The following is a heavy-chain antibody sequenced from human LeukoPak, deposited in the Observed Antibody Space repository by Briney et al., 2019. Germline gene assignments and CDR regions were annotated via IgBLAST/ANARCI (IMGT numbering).Heavy chain of an antibody. CDR3: AREDDGFDI. V-gene: IGHV3-33*01. CDR1: GFTFSKHG. J-gene: IGHJ3*02. CDR2: ICHDGTNK. Sequence: HPGRSLRLSCASSGFTFSKHGMHWVRQAPGKGLEWVAVICHDGTNKYYAHSVKGRFTISRDNSKNTLFLQMNSLRGEDTAVYFCAREDDGFDIWGQGTPVTVSS.